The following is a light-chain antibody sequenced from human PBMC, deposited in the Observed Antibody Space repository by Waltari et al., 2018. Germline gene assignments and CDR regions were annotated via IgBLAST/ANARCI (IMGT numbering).Light chain of an antibody. V-gene: IGKV3-20*01. CDR3: QQFETSPPT. J-gene: IGKJ1*01. CDR1: QPVAKSN. Sequence: EVLLTQSPGDLSMSPGDRAVISCRASQPVAKSNFPWYQQKVGQPPRPLLYATSVRASGVPERFSGSGSETDFTLTIDPLEPDDFVVYVCQQFETSPPTFGRGTKIE. CDR2: ATS.